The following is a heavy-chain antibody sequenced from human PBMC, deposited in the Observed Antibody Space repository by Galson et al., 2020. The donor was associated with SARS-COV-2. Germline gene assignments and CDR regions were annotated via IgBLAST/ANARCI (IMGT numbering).Heavy chain of an antibody. CDR1: GYSISSGYY. V-gene: IGHV4-38-2*02. CDR2: IYHSGST. D-gene: IGHD2-15*01. J-gene: IGHJ4*02. Sequence: SETLSLTCTVSGYSISSGYYWGWIRQPPGKGLEWIGSIYHSGSTYYNPSLNSRVTISVDTSKNQFSLKLSSVTAADTAVYYCARDLILPLGYCSGGSCLWGQGTLVTVSS. CDR3: ARDLILPLGYCSGGSCL.